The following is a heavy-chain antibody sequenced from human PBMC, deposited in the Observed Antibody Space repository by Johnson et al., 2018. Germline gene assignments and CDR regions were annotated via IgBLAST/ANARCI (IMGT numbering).Heavy chain of an antibody. CDR1: GFTFSSYD. J-gene: IGHJ3*02. CDR2: IGSAGDT. Sequence: VQLVESGGLVKPGESLRLSCAASGFTFSSYDMHWVRQAPVKGLEWVSAIGSAGDTYSSGSVKGRFTVSRENAKNSLYLHMNSLRAGDTAVYYCARGRSFDSWGQGTMVTVSS. CDR3: ARGRSFDS. V-gene: IGHV3-13*01.